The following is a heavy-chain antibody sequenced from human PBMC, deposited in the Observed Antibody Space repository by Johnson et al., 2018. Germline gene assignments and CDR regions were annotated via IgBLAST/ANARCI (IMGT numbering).Heavy chain of an antibody. CDR3: AKEMASGEMARGRHPQFDY. Sequence: QVQLQESGGGVVQPGRSLRLSCAASGFTFSSYGMQWVRQAPGKGLEWVGVISYDGSVQYYADSVKGRFTISRDDSKNTLYLQMNSLSTEDTAVYYCAKEMASGEMARGRHPQFDYWGQGTQVTVSS. CDR1: GFTFSSYG. V-gene: IGHV3-30*18. CDR2: ISYDGSVQ. J-gene: IGHJ4*02. D-gene: IGHD5-24*01.